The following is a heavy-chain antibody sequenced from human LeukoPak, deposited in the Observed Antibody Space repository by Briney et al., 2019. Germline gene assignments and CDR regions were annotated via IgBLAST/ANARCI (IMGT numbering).Heavy chain of an antibody. CDR2: INTNTGNP. V-gene: IGHV7-4-1*02. D-gene: IGHD4-23*01. Sequence: ASVSVSSTASGYTFTIYAMNGVRQAPGQGLEWMGCINTNTGNPTYTHGFTVRFVFSLDRPVSTAYLQISSLKAEDTAVYYCERTSFKLPDYWGQGTLVTVSS. J-gene: IGHJ4*02. CDR1: GYTFTIYA. CDR3: ERTSFKLPDY.